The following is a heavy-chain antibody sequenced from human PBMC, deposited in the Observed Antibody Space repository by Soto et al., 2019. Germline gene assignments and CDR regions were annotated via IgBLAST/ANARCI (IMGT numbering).Heavy chain of an antibody. V-gene: IGHV4-39*01. J-gene: IGHJ4*02. CDR2: IFYSGTT. CDR3: ARHAVLWVPAAIGPY. CDR1: GGSISTSSYY. Sequence: SETLSLTCTVSGGSISTSSYYWGWIRQPPGKGLEWIGSIFYSGTTYYNPSLKSRVTISVDTSKNQFSLKLSSVTVADTAVYYCARHAVLWVPAAIGPYCGQGALVTVSS. D-gene: IGHD2-2*01.